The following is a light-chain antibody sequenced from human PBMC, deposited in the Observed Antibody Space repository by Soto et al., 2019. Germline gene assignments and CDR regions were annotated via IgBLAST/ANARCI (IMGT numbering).Light chain of an antibody. CDR1: QSISSN. V-gene: IGKV3-11*02. CDR2: DVS. J-gene: IGKJ4*01. CDR3: QQRPNWPLT. Sequence: EIVLTQSPATLSLSPRERATLSCRASQSISSNLAWYQQKPGQAPRLLMYDVSNRATDIPARFSGSGSGRDFTLTISSLEPEDFAVYYWQQRPNWPLTFGGGTKVEIK.